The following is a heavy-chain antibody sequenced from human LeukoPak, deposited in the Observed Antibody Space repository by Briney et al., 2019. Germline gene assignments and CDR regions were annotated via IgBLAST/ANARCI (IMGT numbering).Heavy chain of an antibody. CDR3: ARRQRRSLLWFGELVFWFDP. CDR2: INHSGST. J-gene: IGHJ5*02. D-gene: IGHD3-10*01. CDR1: GGSFSGYY. V-gene: IGHV4-34*01. Sequence: SETLSLTCAVYGGSFSGYYWSWIRQPPGKGLEWIGEINHSGSTNYNPSLKSRVTISVDTSKNQFSLKLSSVTAADTAVYHCARRQRRSLLWFGELVFWFDPWGQGTLVTVSS.